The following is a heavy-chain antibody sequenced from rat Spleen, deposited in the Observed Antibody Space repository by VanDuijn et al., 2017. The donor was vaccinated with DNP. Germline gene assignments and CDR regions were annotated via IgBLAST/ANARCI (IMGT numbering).Heavy chain of an antibody. CDR2: INSAGST. V-gene: IGHV3-3*01. CDR1: GYSITSSYR. Sequence: EVQLQESGPGLVKPSQSLSLTCSVTGYSITSSYRWNWIRKFPGNKLEWMGYINSAGSTHYNPSLKSRISITRDTSKNQFFLHLSSVTTEDTATYYWTTPYYGYNFDYWGQGVMVTVSS. J-gene: IGHJ2*01. CDR3: TTPYYGYNFDY. D-gene: IGHD1-9*01.